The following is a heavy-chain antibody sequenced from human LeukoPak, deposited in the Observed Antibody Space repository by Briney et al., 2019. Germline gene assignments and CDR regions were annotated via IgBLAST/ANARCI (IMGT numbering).Heavy chain of an antibody. CDR2: ISGSGGST. CDR3: AKTVAAEEDAFDI. V-gene: IGHV3-23*01. J-gene: IGHJ3*02. Sequence: GGSLRLSRSASGFTFSSYAMSWVRQAPGKGLEWVSAISGSGGSTYYADSVKGRFTISRDNSKNTLYLQMNSLRAEDTAVYYCAKTVAAEEDAFDIWGQGTMVTVSS. CDR1: GFTFSSYA. D-gene: IGHD6-13*01.